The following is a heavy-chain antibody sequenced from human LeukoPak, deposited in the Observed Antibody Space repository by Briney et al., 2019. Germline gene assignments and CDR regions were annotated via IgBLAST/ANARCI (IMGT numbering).Heavy chain of an antibody. CDR1: GFTFNSYN. CDR2: ISSSSSTI. CDR3: AKPLSWHDALGY. V-gene: IGHV3-48*01. J-gene: IGHJ4*02. D-gene: IGHD1-1*01. Sequence: GGSLRLSCAASGFTFNSYNMNWVRQAPGKGLEWVSYISSSSSTIYYADSVKGRFTISRDNSKNTLYLQMNSPRAEDTAVYYCAKPLSWHDALGYWGQGTLVTVSS.